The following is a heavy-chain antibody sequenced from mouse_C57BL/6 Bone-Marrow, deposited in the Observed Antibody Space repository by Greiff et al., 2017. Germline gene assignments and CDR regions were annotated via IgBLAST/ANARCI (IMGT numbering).Heavy chain of an antibody. CDR3: ARDYGSSYNWYCDV. Sequence: QVQLQQPGAELVMPGASVKLSCKASGYTFTSYWMHWVKQRPGQGLEWIGEIDPSDSYTNYNQKFKGKSTLTVDKSSSTAYMQLSSLTSEDSAVYYGARDYGSSYNWYCDVWGTGTTVTVSS. D-gene: IGHD1-1*01. J-gene: IGHJ1*03. V-gene: IGHV1-69*01. CDR2: IDPSDSYT. CDR1: GYTFTSYW.